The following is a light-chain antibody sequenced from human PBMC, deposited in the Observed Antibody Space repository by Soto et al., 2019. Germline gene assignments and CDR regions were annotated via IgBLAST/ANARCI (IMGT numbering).Light chain of an antibody. V-gene: IGKV2-28*01. CDR1: QSLLHSNGYNY. J-gene: IGKJ2*01. CDR2: LGS. Sequence: EIVMTQSPLSLPVTFGEPASISCRSSQSLLHSNGYNYLHWYLQKPGQSPQLLMYLGSNWASGVPDRFSGSGSGTDFILKISRVEAEDVGVYYCMQGLQLPPTFGQGTKLEIK. CDR3: MQGLQLPPT.